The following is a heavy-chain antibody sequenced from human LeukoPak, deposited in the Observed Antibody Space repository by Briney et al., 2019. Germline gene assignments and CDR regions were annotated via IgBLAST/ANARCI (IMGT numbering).Heavy chain of an antibody. CDR2: TSSSDAGT. J-gene: IGHJ4*02. Sequence: GGTLRLSCAASGITFSSYGMSWVRQTPGKGLEWVAATSSSDAGTYHADSVRGRFTISRDNSKNTLYLQMNSLKTEDTALFYCVRVNTGMNSGSYHLDYWGQGTLVTVSS. V-gene: IGHV3-23*01. CDR1: GITFSSYG. D-gene: IGHD3-10*01. CDR3: VRVNTGMNSGSYHLDY.